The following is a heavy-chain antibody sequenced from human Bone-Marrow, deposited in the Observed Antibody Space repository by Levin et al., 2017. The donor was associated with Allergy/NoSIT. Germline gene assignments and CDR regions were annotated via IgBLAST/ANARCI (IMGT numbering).Heavy chain of an antibody. CDR2: IYYSGST. V-gene: IGHV4-59*01. J-gene: IGHJ3*01. D-gene: IGHD2-15*01. CDR1: GGSISTYY. CDR3: ARSKADRSRAFDV. Sequence: NSSETLSLTCTVSGGSISTYYWSWIRQPPGKRLESIGYIYYSGSTNYDPSLKSRVTISVDTSKNQFSLKLRSVTAADTAMYYCARSKADRSRAFDVWGQGTMVTVSS.